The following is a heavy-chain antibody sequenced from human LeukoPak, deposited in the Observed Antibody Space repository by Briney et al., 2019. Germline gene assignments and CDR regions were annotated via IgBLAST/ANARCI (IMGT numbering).Heavy chain of an antibody. V-gene: IGHV1-18*01. Sequence: ASVKVSCKASGYTFTSYGISWVRQVPGQGLEWMGWISAYNGNTNYAQKLQGRVTMTTDTSTSTAYMELRSLRSDDTAVYYCARTDPLLGYCSSTSCSRWFDPWGQGTLVTVSS. CDR2: ISAYNGNT. CDR1: GYTFTSYG. CDR3: ARTDPLLGYCSSTSCSRWFDP. J-gene: IGHJ5*02. D-gene: IGHD2-2*01.